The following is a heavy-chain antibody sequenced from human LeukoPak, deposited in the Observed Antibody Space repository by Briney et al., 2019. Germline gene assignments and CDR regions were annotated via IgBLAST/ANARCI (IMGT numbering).Heavy chain of an antibody. J-gene: IGHJ6*03. D-gene: IGHD5-18*01. CDR3: ARIGYSYGPLGYYYYMDV. CDR2: INQDGSEK. Sequence: ETLSLTCTVSGYSISSGYYWGWIRQPPGKGLEWVANINQDGSEKYYVDSVKGRFTISRDNAKNSLYLQMNSLRAEDTAVYYCARIGYSYGPLGYYYYMDVWGKGTTVTISS. CDR1: GYSISSGYY. V-gene: IGHV3-7*01.